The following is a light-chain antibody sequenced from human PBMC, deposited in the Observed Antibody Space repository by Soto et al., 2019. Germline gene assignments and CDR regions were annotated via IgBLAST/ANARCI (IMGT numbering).Light chain of an antibody. CDR2: GAS. Sequence: EIVLTQSPGTLSLSPGERATLSCRASQSVSSSYLAWYQQKPGQAPRLLIYGASIRATGAPDRFSGSGSGTDFTLTISRLEPEDFAVYYCHQSGSSPYTFGQGTKLEIK. V-gene: IGKV3-20*01. J-gene: IGKJ2*01. CDR1: QSVSSSY. CDR3: HQSGSSPYT.